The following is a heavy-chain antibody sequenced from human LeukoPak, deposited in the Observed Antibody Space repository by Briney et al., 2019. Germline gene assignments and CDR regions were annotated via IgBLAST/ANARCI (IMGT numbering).Heavy chain of an antibody. CDR2: IYTSGST. CDR3: ARVIGSSVPAARHNWFDP. J-gene: IGHJ5*02. D-gene: IGHD2-2*01. CDR1: GGSISSYY. Sequence: SETLSLTCTVSGGSISSYYWSWIRQPAGKGLEWIGRIYTSGSTNYNPSLKSRVTMSVDTSKNQFSLKLSSVTAADTAVYYCARVIGSSVPAARHNWFDPWGQGTLVTVSP. V-gene: IGHV4-4*07.